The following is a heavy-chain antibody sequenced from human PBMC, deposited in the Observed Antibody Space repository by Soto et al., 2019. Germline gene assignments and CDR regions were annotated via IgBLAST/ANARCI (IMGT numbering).Heavy chain of an antibody. CDR2: IYISGST. Sequence: QVQLQESGPGLVKPSETLSLTCKVSGDSISDYYWGWIRQSPGHGLEWIGYIYISGSTDSNPSLQSRATISIDPSKNQFSLTLKSVTAADTAVYYCARDLGIGSGAFDIWGPGTAVTVSS. J-gene: IGHJ3*02. D-gene: IGHD2-2*03. V-gene: IGHV4-59*01. CDR1: GDSISDYY. CDR3: ARDLGIGSGAFDI.